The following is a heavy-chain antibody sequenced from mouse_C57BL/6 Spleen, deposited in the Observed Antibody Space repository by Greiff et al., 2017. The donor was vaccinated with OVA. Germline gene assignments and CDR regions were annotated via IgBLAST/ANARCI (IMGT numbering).Heavy chain of an antibody. J-gene: IGHJ4*01. CDR1: GFTFNTYA. CDR2: IRRKSSNYAT. CDR3: VRSLYDGYAMDY. D-gene: IGHD2-3*01. Sequence: DVKLVESGGGLVQPKGSLKLSCAASGFTFNTYAMHWVRQAPGKGLEWVARIRRKSSNYATYYADSVKDRFTISRDDSQSMLYLQMNNLKTEDTAMYYCVRSLYDGYAMDYWGQGTTVTVSS. V-gene: IGHV10-3*01.